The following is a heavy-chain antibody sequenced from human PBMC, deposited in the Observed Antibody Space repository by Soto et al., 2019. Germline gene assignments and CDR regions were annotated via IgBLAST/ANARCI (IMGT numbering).Heavy chain of an antibody. V-gene: IGHV4-59*01. CDR3: ARAIGYCSGGSCQYYFDY. J-gene: IGHJ4*02. Sequence: SETLSLTCTVSGGSISSYYWSWIRQPPGKGLEWIGYIYYSGSTNYNPSLKSRVTISVDTSKNQFSLKLSSVTAADTAVYYCARAIGYCSGGSCQYYFDYWGQGTLVTVSS. CDR2: IYYSGST. D-gene: IGHD2-15*01. CDR1: GGSISSYY.